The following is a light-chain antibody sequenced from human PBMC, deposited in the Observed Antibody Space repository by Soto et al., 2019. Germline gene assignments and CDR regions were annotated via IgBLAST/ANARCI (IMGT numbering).Light chain of an antibody. J-gene: IGLJ2*01. CDR2: EVS. Sequence: QSALTQPPSASGSPGQSVTISCTGTSSDVGSYSYVSWYQQYPGKAPKLMIYEVSKRPSGVPDRFSGSKSGNTASLTVSGLQAEDEAYYYCGSYAGSNIWVFGGGTQLTVL. CDR1: SSDVGSYSY. V-gene: IGLV2-8*01. CDR3: GSYAGSNIWV.